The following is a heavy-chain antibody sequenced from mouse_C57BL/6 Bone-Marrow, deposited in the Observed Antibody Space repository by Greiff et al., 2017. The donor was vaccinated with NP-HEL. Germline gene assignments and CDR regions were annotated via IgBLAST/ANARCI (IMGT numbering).Heavy chain of an antibody. CDR1: GYTFTSYG. CDR2: IYPRSGNT. Sequence: VQLVESGAELARPGASVKLYCKASGYTFTSYGISWVKQRTGQGLEWIGEIYPRSGNTYYNEKFKGKATLTADKSSSTAYMELRSLTSEDSAVYFCAREDDYYGSGFDYWGQGTTLTVSS. V-gene: IGHV1-81*01. J-gene: IGHJ2*01. D-gene: IGHD1-1*01. CDR3: AREDDYYGSGFDY.